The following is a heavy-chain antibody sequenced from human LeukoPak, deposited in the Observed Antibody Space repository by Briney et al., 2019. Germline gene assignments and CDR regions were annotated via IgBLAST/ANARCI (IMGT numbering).Heavy chain of an antibody. CDR3: SRHEALPGDY. CDR1: GLTFSGST. V-gene: IGHV3-73*01. J-gene: IGHJ4*02. D-gene: IGHD2-21*02. Sequence: GGSLKLSCAASGLTFSGSTMHWVRQASGKGLEWVGHIRDKAYNYATAYAASVKGRFTISRDDSKNTAYLQMNSLKTEDTAVYYCSRHEALPGDYWGQGTLVTVSS. CDR2: IRDKAYNYAT.